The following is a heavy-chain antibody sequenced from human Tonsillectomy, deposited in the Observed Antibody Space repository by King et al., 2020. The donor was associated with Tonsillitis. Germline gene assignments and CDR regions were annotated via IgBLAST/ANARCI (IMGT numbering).Heavy chain of an antibody. V-gene: IGHV3-7*01. Sequence: VQLVESGGGLVQPGGSLRLSCAASGFTFSSYWMSWGRQAPGKGLEWVANIKQDGSEKYYVDSVKGRFTISRDNAKNSLYLQMNSWRAEDTAVYYCARGWSSSGYSYFDYWGQGTLVTVSS. D-gene: IGHD3-22*01. J-gene: IGHJ4*02. CDR2: IKQDGSEK. CDR1: GFTFSSYW. CDR3: ARGWSSSGYSYFDY.